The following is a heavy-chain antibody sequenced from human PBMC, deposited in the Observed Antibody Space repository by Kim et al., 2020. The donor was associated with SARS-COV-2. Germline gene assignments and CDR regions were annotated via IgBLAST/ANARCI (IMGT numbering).Heavy chain of an antibody. CDR2: ISGSGGST. Sequence: GGSLRLSCAASGFTFSSYAMSWVRQAPGKGLEWVSAISGSGGSTYYADSVKGRFTISRDNSKNTLYLQMNSLRAEDTAVYYCAKDSLEYQLLKLPRVYYYYGMDVWGQGTTVTVSS. J-gene: IGHJ6*02. D-gene: IGHD2-2*01. V-gene: IGHV3-23*01. CDR3: AKDSLEYQLLKLPRVYYYYGMDV. CDR1: GFTFSSYA.